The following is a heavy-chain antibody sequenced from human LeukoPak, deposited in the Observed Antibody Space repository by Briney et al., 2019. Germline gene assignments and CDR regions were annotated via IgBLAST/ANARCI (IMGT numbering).Heavy chain of an antibody. V-gene: IGHV3-74*01. CDR3: SGIAVAGPDPPHRQKDY. CDR2: IKSDGSST. D-gene: IGHD6-19*01. J-gene: IGHJ4*02. CDR1: GFTFSSYW. Sequence: PGGSLRLSCAASGFTFSSYWMHWVRQAPGKGLVWVSRIKSDGSSTSYADSVKGRFTISRDNAKNTLYLQMNSLRVEDTAVYYCSGIAVAGPDPPHRQKDYWGQGTLVTVSS.